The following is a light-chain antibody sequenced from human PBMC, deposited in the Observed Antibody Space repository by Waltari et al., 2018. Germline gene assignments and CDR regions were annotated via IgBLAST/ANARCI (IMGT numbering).Light chain of an antibody. CDR1: QSVGRN. CDR3: QHYVRLPVT. V-gene: IGKV3-20*01. Sequence: EIVLTQSPGTLSLSPGERATLSCRASQSVGRNLTWYQAKPGHAPRLLIYGASSRATDIPDRFSGSGSGTDVSLSISRLEPEDFAVYYCQHYVRLPVTFGQGTKVEIK. CDR2: GAS. J-gene: IGKJ1*01.